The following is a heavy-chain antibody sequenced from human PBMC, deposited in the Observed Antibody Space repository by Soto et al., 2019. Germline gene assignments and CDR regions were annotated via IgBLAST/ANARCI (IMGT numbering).Heavy chain of an antibody. Sequence: SVKVSCKASGGGNSSYTISWVRQAPGQGLEWMGRIIPILGIANYAQKFQGRVTITADKSTSTAYMELSSLRSEDTAVYYCARAQRYYDFWSGYLGPFDYWGQGTLVTVSS. CDR1: GGGNSSYT. V-gene: IGHV1-69*02. D-gene: IGHD3-3*01. CDR3: ARAQRYYDFWSGYLGPFDY. J-gene: IGHJ4*02. CDR2: IIPILGIA.